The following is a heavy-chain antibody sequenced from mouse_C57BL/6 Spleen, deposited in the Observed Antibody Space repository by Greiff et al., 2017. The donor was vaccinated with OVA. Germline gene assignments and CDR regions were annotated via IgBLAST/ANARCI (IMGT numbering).Heavy chain of an antibody. CDR1: GYTFTSYG. CDR2: IYPRSGNT. Sequence: QVQLKQSGAELARPGASVKLSCKASGYTFTSYGISWVKQRTGQGLEWIGEIYPRSGNTYYNEKFKGKATLTADKSSSTAYMELRSLTYEDSAVYFCARRLGRGDYYAMDYWGQGTSVTVSS. J-gene: IGHJ4*01. D-gene: IGHD4-1*01. CDR3: ARRLGRGDYYAMDY. V-gene: IGHV1-81*01.